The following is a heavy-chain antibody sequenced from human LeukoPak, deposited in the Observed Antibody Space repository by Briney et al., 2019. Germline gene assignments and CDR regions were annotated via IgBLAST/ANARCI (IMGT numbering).Heavy chain of an antibody. Sequence: SETLSLTCTVSGGSISSYYWSWIRQPPGKGLGWIGYIYYSGSTNYNPSLKSRVTISVDTSKNQFSLKLSSVTAADTAVYYCASHYYDSSGYYYNAEYFQHWGQGTLVTVSS. V-gene: IGHV4-59*01. CDR2: IYYSGST. CDR1: GGSISSYY. CDR3: ASHYYDSSGYYYNAEYFQH. D-gene: IGHD3-22*01. J-gene: IGHJ1*01.